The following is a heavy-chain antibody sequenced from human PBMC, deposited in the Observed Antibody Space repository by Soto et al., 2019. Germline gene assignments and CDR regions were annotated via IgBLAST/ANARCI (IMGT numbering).Heavy chain of an antibody. CDR3: ATGVVWIGYFTVDS. J-gene: IGHJ4*02. D-gene: IGHD3-3*01. CDR2: FIPVYRTL. Sequence: VASVEVSCKXSGGSFGNSAINWVRQTPGQGLEWLGGFIPVYRTLNYAQKFQGRVTITADESTGTAYMTLSSLASDETAVYYCATGVVWIGYFTVDSWGQGTRVTVSS. V-gene: IGHV1-69*13. CDR1: GGSFGNSA.